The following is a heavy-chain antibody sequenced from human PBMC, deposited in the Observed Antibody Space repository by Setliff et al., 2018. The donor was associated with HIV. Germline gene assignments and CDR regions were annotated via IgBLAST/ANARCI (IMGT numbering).Heavy chain of an antibody. CDR1: GFTFSSYW. CDR3: AKTYNWNDVHYYYMDV. J-gene: IGHJ6*03. Sequence: GGSLRLSCAASGFTFSSYWMSWVRQAPGKGLEWVANIKQDGSEKYYVDSVKGRFTISRDNAKNSLYLQMNSLRAEDTAVYYCAKTYNWNDVHYYYMDVWGKGTTVTVSS. CDR2: IKQDGSEK. D-gene: IGHD1-1*01. V-gene: IGHV3-7*05.